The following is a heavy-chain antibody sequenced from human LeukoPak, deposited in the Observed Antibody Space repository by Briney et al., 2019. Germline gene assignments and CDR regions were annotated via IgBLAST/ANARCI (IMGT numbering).Heavy chain of an antibody. CDR2: ISAYNGNT. CDR3: ARVGLLWFGELSEPMDV. Sequence: ASVKVSCKASGYTFTSYGISWVRQAPGQGLEWMGWISAYNGNTNYAQKLQGRVTMTTDTSTSTAYMELRSLRSDDTAVYYCARVGLLWFGELSEPMDVWGKGTTVTVSS. J-gene: IGHJ6*04. CDR1: GYTFTSYG. D-gene: IGHD3-10*01. V-gene: IGHV1-18*01.